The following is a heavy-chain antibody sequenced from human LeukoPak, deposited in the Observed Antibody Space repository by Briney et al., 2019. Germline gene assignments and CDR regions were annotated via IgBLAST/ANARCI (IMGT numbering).Heavy chain of an antibody. Sequence: SEPLSLTCTVSGGSISSSSYYWGWIRQPPGKGLEWIGSIYYSGSTYYNPSLKSRVHISVDTSKNQFSLKLSSVTAADTAVYYWRKNCFGDTARGNNGFAPGGQGPRVTVSS. CDR2: IYYSGST. CDR1: GGSISSSSYY. D-gene: IGHD5-18*01. V-gene: IGHV4-39*01. J-gene: IGHJ5*02. CDR3: RKNCFGDTARGNNGFAP.